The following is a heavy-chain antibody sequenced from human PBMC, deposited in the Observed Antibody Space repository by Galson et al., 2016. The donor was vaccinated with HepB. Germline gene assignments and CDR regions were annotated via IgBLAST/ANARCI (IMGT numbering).Heavy chain of an antibody. D-gene: IGHD2-2*01. J-gene: IGHJ4*02. CDR1: GFTFRDYA. CDR3: ARDRGSTSELDY. CDR2: ISQDGSNK. V-gene: IGHV3-30-3*01. Sequence: SLRLSCAVSGFTFRDYAMDWVRQAPGKGLEWVAEISQDGSNKYHADSVKGRFSVSRDNSKSILYLQMNTLRPEDTAVYFCARDRGSTSELDYWGQGTLVTVSS.